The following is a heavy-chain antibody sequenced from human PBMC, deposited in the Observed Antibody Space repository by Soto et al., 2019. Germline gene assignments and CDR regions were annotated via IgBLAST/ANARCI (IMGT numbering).Heavy chain of an antibody. CDR2: INPNSGGT. V-gene: IGHV1-2*04. CDR3: ARDRGVGATYAFDI. J-gene: IGHJ3*02. D-gene: IGHD1-26*01. CDR1: GYTFTGYY. Sequence: ASVKVSCKASGYTFTGYYMHWVLQAPGQGLEWMGWINPNSGGTNYAQKFQGWVTMTRDTSISTAYMELSRLRSDDTAVYYCARDRGVGATYAFDIWGQGTMVTVSS.